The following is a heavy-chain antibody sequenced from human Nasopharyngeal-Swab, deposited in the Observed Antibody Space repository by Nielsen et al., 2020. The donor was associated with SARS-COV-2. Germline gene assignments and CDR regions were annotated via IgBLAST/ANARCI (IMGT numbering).Heavy chain of an antibody. CDR2: IAHDASNE. CDR1: GFTFSSFG. V-gene: IGHV3-30*03. CDR3: ARPLSRDSTWTTEANWFDP. J-gene: IGHJ5*02. Sequence: GESLKISCAASGFTFSSFGMHWVRQAPGKGLEWVAFIAHDASNEYYADSVKGRFTISRDNSKNTLYLQMNSLRAEDTALYHCARPLSRDSTWTTEANWFDPWGQGTLVTVSS. D-gene: IGHD6-13*01.